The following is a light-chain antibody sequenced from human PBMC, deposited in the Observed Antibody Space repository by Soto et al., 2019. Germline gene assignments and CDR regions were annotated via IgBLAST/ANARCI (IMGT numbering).Light chain of an antibody. CDR3: QQRSNWQIP. J-gene: IGKJ5*01. V-gene: IGKV3D-11*02. Sequence: EIVMTQSPGTLSLSPGERATLTCRASQSVSNSYLAWYQQKPGQAPRLLIYDASNRATGIPARFSGSGSGTDFTLTISSLEPEDFALYYCQQRSNWQIPFGQGTLLEIK. CDR1: QSVSNSY. CDR2: DAS.